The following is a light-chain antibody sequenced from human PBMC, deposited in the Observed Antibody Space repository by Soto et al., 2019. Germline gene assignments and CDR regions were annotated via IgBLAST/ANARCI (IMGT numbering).Light chain of an antibody. CDR2: SNN. V-gene: IGLV1-47*02. CDR1: SSNIGSNY. CDR3: SAWDDSLSGVV. Sequence: QSVLTQPPSASGTPGQRVTISCSGSSSNIGSNYVYWYQQLPGTAPKLLIYSNNQRPSGVPDRFSGSKSGTSAGLAISGLRSEDEADYYCSAWDDSLSGVVFGGGTKLTVL. J-gene: IGLJ2*01.